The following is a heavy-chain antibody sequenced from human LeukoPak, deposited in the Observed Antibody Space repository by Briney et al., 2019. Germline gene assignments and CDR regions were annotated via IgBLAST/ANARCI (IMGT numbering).Heavy chain of an antibody. J-gene: IGHJ6*02. CDR1: GFTFSSYS. CDR3: ARNFQVTYYYYGMDV. V-gene: IGHV3-48*01. D-gene: IGHD3-10*01. CDR2: ISSSSSTI. Sequence: GGCLRLSCAASGFTFSSYSMNWVRQAPGKGLEWVSYISSSSSTIYYADSVKGRFTISRDNAKNSLYLQMNSLRAEDTAVYYCARNFQVTYYYYGMDVWGQGTTVTVSS.